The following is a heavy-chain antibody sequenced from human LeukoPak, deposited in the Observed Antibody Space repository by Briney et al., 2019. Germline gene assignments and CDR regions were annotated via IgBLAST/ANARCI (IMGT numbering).Heavy chain of an antibody. CDR2: IYYSGST. D-gene: IGHD3-3*01. Sequence: PSETLSLTCTVSGGSISSYYWSWIRQPPGKGLEWIGYIYYSGSTNYNPSLKSRVTMSVDTSKNQFSLKLSSVTAADTAVYYCARDAYYDFWSDEAYYFDYWGQGTLVTVSS. J-gene: IGHJ4*02. V-gene: IGHV4-59*12. CDR1: GGSISSYY. CDR3: ARDAYYDFWSDEAYYFDY.